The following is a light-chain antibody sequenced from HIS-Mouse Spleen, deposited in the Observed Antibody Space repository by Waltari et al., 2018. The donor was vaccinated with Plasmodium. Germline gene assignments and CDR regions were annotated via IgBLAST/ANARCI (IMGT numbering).Light chain of an antibody. CDR3: QAWDSSTVV. CDR1: KLGDKY. Sequence: SYELTQPPSVSVSPGQTASITCSGDKLGDKYACWYQQKPGQSPVLVIYQDSKRPSGLHERLSGSNSGNTATLTVSGTQAMDEADYYCQAWDSSTVVFGGGTKLTVL. CDR2: QDS. J-gene: IGLJ2*01. V-gene: IGLV3-1*01.